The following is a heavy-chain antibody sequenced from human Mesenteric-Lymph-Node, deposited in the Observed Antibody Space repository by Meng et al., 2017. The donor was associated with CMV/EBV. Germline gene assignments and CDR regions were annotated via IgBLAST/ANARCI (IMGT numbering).Heavy chain of an antibody. J-gene: IGHJ6*02. V-gene: IGHV1-46*01. CDR1: DYTFTSDY. CDR2: MRPGGGIT. D-gene: IGHD3-3*01. CDR3: ASGVSHDFWTAGMEV. Sequence: ASVKVSCKASDYTFTSDYFHWVRQAPGQGLEWMGIMRPGGGITIYAQRFQGRVTMIRDTSTSTVYMELSSLTSEDTAVYYCASGVSHDFWTAGMEVWGQGTTVTVSS.